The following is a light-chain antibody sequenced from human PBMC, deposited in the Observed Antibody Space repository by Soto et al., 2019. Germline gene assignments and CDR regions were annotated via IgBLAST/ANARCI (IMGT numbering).Light chain of an antibody. Sequence: QSVLTQPASVSGSPGQSITISCTGTSSDVGRYDYVSWYQQHPGKAPKLMIYDVSSRPSGVSNRFSGSKSGNTASLAISGLQAEAEAVYFCSSYTGSSTHVFGTGTKVTAL. V-gene: IGLV2-14*03. CDR3: SSYTGSSTHV. CDR2: DVS. J-gene: IGLJ1*01. CDR1: SSDVGRYDY.